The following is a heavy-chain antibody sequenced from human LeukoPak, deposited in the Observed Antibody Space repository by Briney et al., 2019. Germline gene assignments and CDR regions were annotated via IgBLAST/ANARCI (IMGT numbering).Heavy chain of an antibody. CDR3: ARLAMVRGATLADP. CDR2: IYYSGST. D-gene: IGHD3-10*01. CDR1: GGSISSSSYY. V-gene: IGHV4-39*01. Sequence: SETLSLTCTVSGGSISSSSYYWGWIRQPPGKGLEWIGSIYYSGSTYYNPSLKSRVTIPVDTSKNQFSLKLSSVTAADTAVYYCARLAMVRGATLADPWGQGTLVTVSS. J-gene: IGHJ5*02.